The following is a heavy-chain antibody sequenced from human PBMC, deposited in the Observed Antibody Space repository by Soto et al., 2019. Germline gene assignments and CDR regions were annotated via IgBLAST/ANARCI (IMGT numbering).Heavy chain of an antibody. CDR1: GFTFSSYA. V-gene: IGHV3-64D*08. D-gene: IGHD3-10*01. Sequence: GGSLRLSCSASGFTFSSYAMHWVRQAPGKGLEYVSAISSNGGSTYYADSVKGRFTISRDNSKNTLYLQMSSLRAEDTAVYYCVKEITLWFGETTSNDYWGQGTLVTVSS. J-gene: IGHJ4*02. CDR3: VKEITLWFGETTSNDY. CDR2: ISSNGGST.